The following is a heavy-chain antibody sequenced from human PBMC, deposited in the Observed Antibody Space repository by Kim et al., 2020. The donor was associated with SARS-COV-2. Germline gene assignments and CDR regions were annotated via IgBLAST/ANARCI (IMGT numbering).Heavy chain of an antibody. CDR2: IKQDGSEK. D-gene: IGHD3-22*01. V-gene: IGHV3-7*01. CDR1: GFTFSSYW. J-gene: IGHJ4*02. CDR3: AREVYYYDSSGPLFFDY. Sequence: GGSLRLSCAASGFTFSSYWMSWVRQAPGKGLEWVANIKQDGSEKYYVDSVKGRFTISRDNAKNSLYLQMNSLRAEDTAVYYCAREVYYYDSSGPLFFDYWGQGTLGTVSS.